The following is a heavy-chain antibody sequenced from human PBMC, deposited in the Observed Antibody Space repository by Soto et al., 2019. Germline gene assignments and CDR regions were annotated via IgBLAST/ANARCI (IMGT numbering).Heavy chain of an antibody. Sequence: QITLKESGPTLVKPTQTLTLTCTFSGFSLSTSGVGVGWIRQPPGKALEWLAVIYWDDDKRYSPSLKSRLTITXXTXKTXLVLTMTNRDPVDTATYYCKRARGSFGDPKRTFDYWGQGTLVTVSS. D-gene: IGHD3-10*01. V-gene: IGHV2-5*02. CDR3: KRARGSFGDPKRTFDY. J-gene: IGHJ4*02. CDR1: GFSLSTSGVG. CDR2: IYWDDDK.